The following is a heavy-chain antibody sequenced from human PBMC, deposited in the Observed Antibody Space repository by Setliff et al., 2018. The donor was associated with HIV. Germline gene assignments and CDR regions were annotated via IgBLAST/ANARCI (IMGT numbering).Heavy chain of an antibody. CDR3: ARGKGVGGVIITGSLDV. CDR2: MNPNSGVS. Sequence: ASVKVSCKPPGHTFTNYDIHWMRRAPGQGLEWMGWMNPNSGVSGYALKFHDRVTMTRDTSITTPYMELSSLTSEDTAVYYCARGKGVGGVIITGSLDVWGQGTTVTVSS. CDR1: GHTFTNYD. V-gene: IGHV1-8*01. J-gene: IGHJ6*02. D-gene: IGHD3-10*01.